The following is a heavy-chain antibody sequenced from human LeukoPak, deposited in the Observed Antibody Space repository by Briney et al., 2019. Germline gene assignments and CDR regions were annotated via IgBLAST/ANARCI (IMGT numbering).Heavy chain of an antibody. D-gene: IGHD3-3*01. CDR1: GYTFTSYY. Sequence: GASVKVSCKASGYTFTSYYMHWVRQAPGQGLEWMGIINPSGGSTSYAQKFQGRVTMTRDTSTSTVYMELSSLRSEDTAVYYCARDRCPLRFLEWLSGGVPGDWGQGTLVTVSS. J-gene: IGHJ4*02. CDR2: INPSGGST. V-gene: IGHV1-46*01. CDR3: ARDRCPLRFLEWLSGGVPGD.